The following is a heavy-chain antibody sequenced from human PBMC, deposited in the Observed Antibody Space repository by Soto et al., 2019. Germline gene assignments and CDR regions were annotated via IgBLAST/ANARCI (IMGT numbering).Heavy chain of an antibody. J-gene: IGHJ5*02. D-gene: IGHD6-6*01. CDR3: ARVGDSSTLFLSIDP. V-gene: IGHV4-59*01. Sequence: QVQLQESGPGLVKPSETLSLTCTVSGGSMSSGYWTWFWQPPATGLEWVGYIYHSGSTNYNPSLKNRVPLSLPKATMQFSMKQRSVTAEATAVYYCARVGDSSTLFLSIDPWGQGNQVPVSS. CDR1: GGSMSSGY. CDR2: IYHSGST.